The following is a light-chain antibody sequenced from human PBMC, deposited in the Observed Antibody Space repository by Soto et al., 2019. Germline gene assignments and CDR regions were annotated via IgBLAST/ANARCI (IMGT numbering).Light chain of an antibody. J-gene: IGLJ1*01. CDR2: QVT. Sequence: QSALAQPASVSGSPGQSITISCTGSGSDIATFNYVSWYQQYPGKAPKLLIYQVTSRASGVSHRFSGSKSGNTAALTISGLQPEDEAEYYCNSYSSTRFYVFGTGTKVTVL. V-gene: IGLV2-14*01. CDR3: NSYSSTRFYV. CDR1: GSDIATFNY.